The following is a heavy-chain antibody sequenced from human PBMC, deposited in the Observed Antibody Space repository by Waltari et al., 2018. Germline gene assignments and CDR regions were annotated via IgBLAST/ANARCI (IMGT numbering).Heavy chain of an antibody. Sequence: EVHLVESGGGLVQPGGSLRLSCAASGLPFSTYWMTWVRQAPGKGLEWLANIKGEGSQKNYGDSVKGRFTISRDTANNSLYLQMNSLRAEDTAVYYCARDPHYSNFDYWGQGTLVTVSS. CDR3: ARDPHYSNFDY. D-gene: IGHD4-4*01. J-gene: IGHJ4*02. CDR2: IKGEGSQK. V-gene: IGHV3-7*01. CDR1: GLPFSTYW.